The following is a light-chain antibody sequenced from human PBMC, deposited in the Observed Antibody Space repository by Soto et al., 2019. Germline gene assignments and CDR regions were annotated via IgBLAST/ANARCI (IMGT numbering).Light chain of an antibody. J-gene: IGKJ2*01. Sequence: EIVLTQSPGTLSLSPGERATLSCRASQSVGGNYLAWYQQKPGQAPRLLVYAASTRATGIPDRFSGSGSGTDFSLTISRLEPEDFAVYYCQQYGSSLRNFGQGTKLEIK. CDR3: QQYGSSLRN. CDR1: QSVGGNY. V-gene: IGKV3-20*01. CDR2: AAS.